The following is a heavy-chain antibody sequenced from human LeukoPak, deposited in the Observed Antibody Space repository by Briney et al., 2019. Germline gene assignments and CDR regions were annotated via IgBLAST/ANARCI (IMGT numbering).Heavy chain of an antibody. V-gene: IGHV1-69*13. Sequence: SAKVSCKASGGTFSSYAISWVRQAPGQGLEWMGGIIPIFGTANYAQKFQGRVTITADESTSTAYMELSSLRSEDTAVYYCARGTYSSSWYLSTYMDVWGKGTTVTISS. D-gene: IGHD6-13*01. J-gene: IGHJ6*03. CDR2: IIPIFGTA. CDR1: GGTFSSYA. CDR3: ARGTYSSSWYLSTYMDV.